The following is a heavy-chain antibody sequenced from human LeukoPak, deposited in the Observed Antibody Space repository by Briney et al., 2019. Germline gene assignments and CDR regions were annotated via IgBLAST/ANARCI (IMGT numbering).Heavy chain of an antibody. CDR1: GFTFDGYA. CDR2: ISWDGGST. V-gene: IGHV3-43D*04. J-gene: IGHJ6*03. D-gene: IGHD4-11*01. CDR3: AKGDYSNRGYYYYYMDV. Sequence: PGGSLRLSCAASGFTFDGYAMHWVRHAPGKGLEWVSLISWDGGSTYYADSVKGRFTISRDNSKNSLYLQMNSLRAEDTALYYCAKGDYSNRGYYYYYMDVWGKGTTVTVSS.